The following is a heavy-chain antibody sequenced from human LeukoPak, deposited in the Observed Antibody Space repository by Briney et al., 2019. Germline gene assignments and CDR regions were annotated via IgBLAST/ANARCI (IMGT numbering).Heavy chain of an antibody. D-gene: IGHD6-13*01. J-gene: IGHJ4*02. Sequence: PGGSLRLSCAASGFTFSSYAMSWVRQASGKGLEWVSSISSRSNYIYYADSVKGRFTISRDNAKNSLYLQMNSLRAEDTAVFYCARLTYSSSPPDYWGQGTLVTVSS. CDR3: ARLTYSSSPPDY. CDR1: GFTFSSYA. CDR2: ISSRSNYI. V-gene: IGHV3-21*06.